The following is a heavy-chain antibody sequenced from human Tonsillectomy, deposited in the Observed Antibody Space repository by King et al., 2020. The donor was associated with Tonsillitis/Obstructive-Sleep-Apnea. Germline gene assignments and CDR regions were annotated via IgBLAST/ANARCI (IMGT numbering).Heavy chain of an antibody. Sequence: VQLVESGGGVVQPGRSLRLSCAASGFTFSSYAMHWVRQAPGKGLEWVTVISYDGSNKYYADSVKGRFTISRDNSKNTLYLQMSSLRAEDTAVYYCATQPWGELWNDYYDGMDVWGQGTTVTVSS. V-gene: IGHV3-30*04. CDR1: GFTFSSYA. J-gene: IGHJ6*02. D-gene: IGHD3-16*01. CDR2: ISYDGSNK. CDR3: ATQPWGELWNDYYDGMDV.